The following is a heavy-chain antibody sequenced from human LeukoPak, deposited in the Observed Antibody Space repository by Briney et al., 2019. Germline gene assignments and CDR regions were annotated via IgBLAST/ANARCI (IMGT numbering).Heavy chain of an antibody. CDR3: AILDIVATILGKYASPY. CDR1: GYTFTSYG. Sequence: GASVKVSCKASGYTFTSYGISWVRQAPGQGLEWMGWISAYNGNTNYAQKLQGRVTMTTDTSTSTAYMELRSLRSDDTAVYYCAILDIVATILGKYASPYWGQGTLVTVPS. CDR2: ISAYNGNT. D-gene: IGHD5-12*01. V-gene: IGHV1-18*01. J-gene: IGHJ4*02.